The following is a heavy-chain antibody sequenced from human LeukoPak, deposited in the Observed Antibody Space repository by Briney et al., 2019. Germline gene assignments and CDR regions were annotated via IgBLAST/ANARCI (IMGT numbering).Heavy chain of an antibody. CDR2: IIPILGIA. D-gene: IGHD4-23*01. CDR1: GYTLTELS. CDR3: ARGNYGGTFDY. J-gene: IGHJ4*02. Sequence: SVKVSCKVSGYTLTELSMHWVRQAPGQGLEWMGRIIPILGIANYAQKFQGRVTITADKSTSTAYMELSSLRSEDTAVYYCARGNYGGTFDYWGQGTLVTVSS. V-gene: IGHV1-69*04.